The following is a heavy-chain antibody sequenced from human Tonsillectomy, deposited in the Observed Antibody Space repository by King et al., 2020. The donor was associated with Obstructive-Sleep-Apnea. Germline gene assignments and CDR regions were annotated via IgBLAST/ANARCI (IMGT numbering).Heavy chain of an antibody. CDR1: GYSFTSYW. D-gene: IGHD3-22*01. CDR2: IYPGDSDT. CDR3: ARISHYYDSSGPVNNWFDP. J-gene: IGHJ5*02. V-gene: IGHV5-51*01. Sequence: QLVQSGAEVKKPGESLKISCKGSGYSFTSYWIGWVRQMPGKGLEWMGIIYPGDSDTRYSPSFQGQVTISADKSISTAYLQWSSLKASDTAMYYCARISHYYDSSGPVNNWFDPWGQGTLVTVSS.